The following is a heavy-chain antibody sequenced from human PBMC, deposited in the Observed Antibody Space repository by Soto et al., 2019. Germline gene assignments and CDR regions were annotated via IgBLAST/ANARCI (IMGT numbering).Heavy chain of an antibody. J-gene: IGHJ4*02. Sequence: EVQLVESGGGLVKPGGSLRLSCAASGFTFSSYSMNWVRQAPGKGLEWVSSISSSSSYIYYADSVKGRFIISRDNAKNSLYLQMNSLRAEDTAVYYCASKAGTWALDYWGQGTLVTVSS. D-gene: IGHD6-13*01. CDR3: ASKAGTWALDY. CDR2: ISSSSSYI. CDR1: GFTFSSYS. V-gene: IGHV3-21*01.